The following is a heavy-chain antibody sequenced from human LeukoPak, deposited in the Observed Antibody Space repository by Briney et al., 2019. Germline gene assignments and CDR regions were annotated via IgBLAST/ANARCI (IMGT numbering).Heavy chain of an antibody. V-gene: IGHV4-4*07. CDR1: GGSISSYY. CDR2: IYTSGST. Sequence: SETLSLTCTVSGGSISSYYWSWIRQPAGKGLEWIGRIYTSGSTNYNPSLKSRVTMSVDTSKNQFSLKLSSVTAADTAVYYCARDSKGYCSGGSCYSIAYWFDPWGQGTLVTASS. D-gene: IGHD2-15*01. CDR3: ARDSKGYCSGGSCYSIAYWFDP. J-gene: IGHJ5*02.